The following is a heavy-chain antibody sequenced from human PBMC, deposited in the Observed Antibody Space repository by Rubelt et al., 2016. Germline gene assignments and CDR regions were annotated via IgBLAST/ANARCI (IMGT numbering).Heavy chain of an antibody. D-gene: IGHD5-18*01. J-gene: IGHJ4*02. Sequence: QVQLQQWGAGLLKPSETLSLTCAVYGGSFSGYYWSWIRQPPGKGLEWIGEINHSGSTTYNPSLKSRVTISVDTSKKQVSLKLRSVTATGKAVYYCARVISGYSYGYGDYWGQGTLVTVSS. CDR1: GGSFSGYY. CDR3: ARVISGYSYGYGDY. CDR2: INHSGST. V-gene: IGHV4-34*01.